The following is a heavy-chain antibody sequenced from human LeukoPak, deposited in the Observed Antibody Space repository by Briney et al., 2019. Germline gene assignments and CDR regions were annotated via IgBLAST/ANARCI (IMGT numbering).Heavy chain of an antibody. V-gene: IGHV3-30*02. D-gene: IGHD3-3*01. CDR3: AKDRVSDFWSDYFDY. CDR2: IRYDGSNK. Sequence: GGSLRLSCAASGFTFSSYGMHWVRQAPGKGLEWVAFIRYDGSNKYYADSVKGRFTISRDNSKNTLYLQMNSLRAEDTAVYYCAKDRVSDFWSDYFDYWGQGTLVTVSS. CDR1: GFTFSSYG. J-gene: IGHJ4*02.